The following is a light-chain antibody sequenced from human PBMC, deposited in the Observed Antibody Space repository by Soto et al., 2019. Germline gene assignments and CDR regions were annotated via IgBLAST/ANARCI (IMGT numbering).Light chain of an antibody. V-gene: IGLV2-23*01. CDR1: SSDVGSYNL. CDR3: CSYAGSSTWV. CDR2: EGS. Sequence: HSALTQPASVSGSPGQSITISCTGSSSDVGSYNLVSWYQQHPGKGPKLIIYEGSKRPSGVSNRFSGSKSGNTASLTISGLQAEDEADYYCCSYAGSSTWVFGGGTKLTVL. J-gene: IGLJ2*01.